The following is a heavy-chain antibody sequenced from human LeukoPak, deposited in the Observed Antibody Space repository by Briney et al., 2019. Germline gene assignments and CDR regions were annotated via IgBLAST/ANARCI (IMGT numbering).Heavy chain of an antibody. Sequence: ASVKVSCKPSGSTFTGAYMHWVRQAPGQGLEWMGWINPNSGETKFAQKFQGRVTMTRDTSISTVYMDLGGVRSDDTAVYYCARVLFKSGYDYWGQGSLVTVSS. CDR1: GSTFTGAY. CDR2: INPNSGET. J-gene: IGHJ4*02. V-gene: IGHV1-2*02. D-gene: IGHD3-9*01. CDR3: ARVLFKSGYDY.